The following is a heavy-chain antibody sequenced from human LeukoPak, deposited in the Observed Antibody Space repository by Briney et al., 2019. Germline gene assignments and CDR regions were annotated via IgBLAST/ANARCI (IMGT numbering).Heavy chain of an antibody. V-gene: IGHV4-34*01. J-gene: IGHJ4*02. CDR2: INHSGST. CDR3: ARDKGHDYVWGSYRYTSHFDY. D-gene: IGHD3-16*02. CDR1: GGSFSGYY. Sequence: KPSETLSLTCAVYGGSFSGYYWSWIRQPPGKGLEWIGEINHSGSTNYNPSLKSRVTISVDTPKNQFSLKLSSVTAADTAVYYCARDKGHDYVWGSYRYTSHFDYWGQGTLVTVSS.